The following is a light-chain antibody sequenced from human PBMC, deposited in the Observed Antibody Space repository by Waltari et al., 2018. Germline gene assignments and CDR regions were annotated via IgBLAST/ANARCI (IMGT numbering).Light chain of an antibody. CDR1: ILGNKY. V-gene: IGLV3-1*01. CDR3: QALGTGAWV. J-gene: IGLJ3*02. Sequence: SYELTQPPSVSVSPGQTASITCSGDILGNKYASWYQQKPGQPPLLVIYQDTKRPSEIPERFSGSKSANAATLTITGTQAMDEADYYCQALGTGAWVFGGGTKLTVL. CDR2: QDT.